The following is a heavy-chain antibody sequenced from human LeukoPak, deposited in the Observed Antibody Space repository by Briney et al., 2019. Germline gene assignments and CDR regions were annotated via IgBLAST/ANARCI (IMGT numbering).Heavy chain of an antibody. CDR1: GYPINNAYY. V-gene: IGHV4-38-2*01. Sequence: PSETLSLTCAVSGYPINNAYYWVWIRQPPGKGLEWIGSLYHPDSTYYNPSLKSRVTMSVDTSRNQFSLKLSFVTAADTAVYYCAGHYDSYFYYYLDLWGTGTTVTVSS. CDR3: AGHYDSYFYYYLDL. J-gene: IGHJ6*03. CDR2: LYHPDST. D-gene: IGHD4-17*01.